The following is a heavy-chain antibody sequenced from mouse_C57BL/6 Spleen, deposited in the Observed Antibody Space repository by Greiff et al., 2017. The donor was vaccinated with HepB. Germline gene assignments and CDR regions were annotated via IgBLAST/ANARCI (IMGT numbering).Heavy chain of an antibody. Sequence: VKLVESGPGLVAPSQSLSITCTVSGFSLPSYAISWVRQPPGKGLEWLGVIWTGGGTNYNSALKSRLSISKDNSKSQVFLKMNSLQTDDTARYYCARNSFTYYSNYWYFDVWGTGTTVTVSS. J-gene: IGHJ1*03. CDR3: ARNSFTYYSNYWYFDV. V-gene: IGHV2-9-1*01. D-gene: IGHD2-5*01. CDR1: GFSLPSYA. CDR2: IWTGGGT.